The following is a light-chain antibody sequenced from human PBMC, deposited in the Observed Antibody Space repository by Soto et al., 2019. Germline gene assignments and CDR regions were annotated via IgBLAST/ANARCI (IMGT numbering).Light chain of an antibody. CDR1: QGITTY. Sequence: DIQLTQSPSSLSASVGDRVTITCRASQGITTYLAWYQQKPGKVPNLLIYGAYNLYSGVPSRFSGSGSGTHFTLTISGLRPEDVATYYCQYSNRAPLTFGGGTKVEI. CDR3: QYSNRAPLT. V-gene: IGKV1-27*01. CDR2: GAY. J-gene: IGKJ4*01.